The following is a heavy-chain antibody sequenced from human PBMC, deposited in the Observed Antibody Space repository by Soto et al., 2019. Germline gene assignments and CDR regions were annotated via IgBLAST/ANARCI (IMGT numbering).Heavy chain of an antibody. CDR2: IYYSGST. CDR3: ARDRTGEGYYYGMDV. J-gene: IGHJ6*02. V-gene: IGHV4-59*01. Sequence: SETLSLTCTVSGGSISSYYWSWIRQPPGKGLEWIGYIYYSGSTNYNPSLKSRVTISVDTSKNQFSLKLSSVTAADTAVYYCARDRTGEGYYYGMDVWGQGTTVTISS. D-gene: IGHD3-16*01. CDR1: GGSISSYY.